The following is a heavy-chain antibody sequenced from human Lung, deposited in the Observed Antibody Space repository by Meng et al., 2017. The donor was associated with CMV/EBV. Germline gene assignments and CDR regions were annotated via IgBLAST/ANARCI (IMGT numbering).Heavy chain of an antibody. CDR2: ISSSYAV. CDR1: GFRFSDYY. Sequence: GGSLRLXCAASGFRFSDYYMTWIRQAPGKGLEWVSYISSSYAVDYADSLKGRFTISRDNAKNSLYLQMNSLRVEDTAVYYCARVLLEVRGWYYQGMDVWGQGTTVTVSS. CDR3: ARVLLEVRGWYYQGMDV. V-gene: IGHV3-69-1*01. J-gene: IGHJ6*02. D-gene: IGHD6-19*01.